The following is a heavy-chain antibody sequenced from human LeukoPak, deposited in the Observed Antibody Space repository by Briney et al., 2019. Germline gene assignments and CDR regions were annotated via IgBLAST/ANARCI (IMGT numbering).Heavy chain of an antibody. J-gene: IGHJ4*02. CDR3: AKTYSSGWYHDDY. CDR2: ISGSGGST. D-gene: IGHD6-19*01. Sequence: GGSLRLSCAASGFTFSSYAMSWVRQPPGKGLEWVSAISGSGGSTYYADSVKGRFTISRDNSKNTLYLQMNSLRAEDTAVYYCAKTYSSGWYHDDYWGQGTLVTVSS. V-gene: IGHV3-23*01. CDR1: GFTFSSYA.